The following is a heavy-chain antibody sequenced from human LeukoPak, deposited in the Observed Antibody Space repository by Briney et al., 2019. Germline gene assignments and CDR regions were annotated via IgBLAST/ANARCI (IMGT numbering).Heavy chain of an antibody. V-gene: IGHV3-74*01. D-gene: IGHD3-3*01. J-gene: IGHJ6*03. CDR2: INSDGSST. CDR1: GFTFSSYW. Sequence: GGSLRLSCAASGFTFSSYWMHWVRQAPGKGLVWVSRINSDGSSTSYADSVKGRFTISRDNAKNTLYLQMNSLRAEDTAVYYCARAYYDFWSGHFYYYYCYMDVWGKGTTVTVSS. CDR3: ARAYYDFWSGHFYYYYCYMDV.